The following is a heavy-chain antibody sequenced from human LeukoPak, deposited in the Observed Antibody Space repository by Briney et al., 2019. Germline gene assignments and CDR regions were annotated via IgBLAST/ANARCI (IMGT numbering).Heavy chain of an antibody. CDR3: ARGYYDSSGYRFDY. J-gene: IGHJ4*02. Sequence: SQTLSLTCAISGDSVSTNSVGWNWIRQSPSRGLEWLGSTHCNSNCYNDYGASVKSRITINADTSKNHFSLQLNSVTPEDTAVYYCARGYYDSSGYRFDYWGQGTLVTVSS. CDR1: GDSVSTNSVG. V-gene: IGHV6-1*01. CDR2: THCNSNCYN. D-gene: IGHD3-22*01.